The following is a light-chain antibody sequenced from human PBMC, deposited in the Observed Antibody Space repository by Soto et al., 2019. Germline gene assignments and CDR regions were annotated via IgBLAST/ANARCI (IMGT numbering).Light chain of an antibody. CDR1: QSVSID. CDR3: QQYNTYST. J-gene: IGKJ5*01. V-gene: IGKV3-15*01. CDR2: GAS. Sequence: EIVLTQSPVTLSLSPGERATLSCRASQSVSIDLAWYQQKPGQAPRLLIYGASTRATDIPATFTGSGSGTEFTLTISSLQPDDFATYYCQQYNTYSTFGQGTRLEI.